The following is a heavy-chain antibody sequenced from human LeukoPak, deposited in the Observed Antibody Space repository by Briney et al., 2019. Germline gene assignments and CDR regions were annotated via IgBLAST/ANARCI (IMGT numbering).Heavy chain of an antibody. CDR2: INPNGGDT. Sequence: ASVKVSCKAAGYNFPAYFMHWVRQAPGQGLELMGRINPNGGDTNYAQKFQGRVTMASDTSISTAYMELNSLMSDDTAVYYCVRVGFTTSWSNFDYWGQGTLVTVSS. CDR3: VRVGFTTSWSNFDY. J-gene: IGHJ4*02. CDR1: GYNFPAYF. D-gene: IGHD2-2*01. V-gene: IGHV1-2*06.